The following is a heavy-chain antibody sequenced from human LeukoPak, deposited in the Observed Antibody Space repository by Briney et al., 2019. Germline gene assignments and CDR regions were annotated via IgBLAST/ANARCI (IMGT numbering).Heavy chain of an antibody. CDR1: GFTFNTYG. Sequence: GGSLRLSCAASGFTFNTYGMHWVRQAPGTGLEWVAVIWYDGSNKYYADSVKGRFTISRDNSKNTLYLQMSSLSAEDTAVYYCARDLKHFFDYWGQGTLVTVSS. V-gene: IGHV3-33*08. J-gene: IGHJ4*02. D-gene: IGHD2/OR15-2a*01. CDR2: IWYDGSNK. CDR3: ARDLKHFFDY.